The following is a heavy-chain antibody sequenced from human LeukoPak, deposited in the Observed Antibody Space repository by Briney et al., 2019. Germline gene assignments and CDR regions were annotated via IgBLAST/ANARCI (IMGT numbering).Heavy chain of an antibody. V-gene: IGHV3-23*01. CDR3: ATEYYYYMDV. Sequence: QPGGTLRLSCAASGFTFSSYGMSWVRQAPGKGLEWVSTINGIGGSTYYADSVKGRFTISRDNSKNTLYLQMNSLRAEDTAVYYCATEYYYYMDVWGKGTTVTVSS. CDR1: GFTFSSYG. CDR2: INGIGGST. J-gene: IGHJ6*03.